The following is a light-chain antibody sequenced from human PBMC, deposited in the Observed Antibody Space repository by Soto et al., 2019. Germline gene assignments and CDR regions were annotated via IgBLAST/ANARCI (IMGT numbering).Light chain of an antibody. CDR3: QQYHTFSYT. Sequence: DIQMTQSPSTLSASVGDRVTITCRASQTISSSLAWYQQQPGKAPKLLIYDVSTWKRGVPSRFSGSRSGTEFTLSISSLQPDDFATCYGQQYHTFSYTFGQGTSLESK. J-gene: IGKJ2*01. CDR1: QTISSS. CDR2: DVS. V-gene: IGKV1-5*01.